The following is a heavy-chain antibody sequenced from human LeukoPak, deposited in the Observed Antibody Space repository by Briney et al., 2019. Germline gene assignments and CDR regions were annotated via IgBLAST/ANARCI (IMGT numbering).Heavy chain of an antibody. CDR2: ISYDGSKI. Sequence: GGSLRLSCAASGFTFSSYWMSWVRQAPGKGLEWVTLISYDGSKIYYADSVKGRFTISRDNSKNTLYLQMNSLRAEDTAVYYCARESGWGLPHAFDFWGQGTMVTVSS. D-gene: IGHD3-3*01. CDR3: ARESGWGLPHAFDF. CDR1: GFTFSSYW. J-gene: IGHJ3*01. V-gene: IGHV3-30-3*01.